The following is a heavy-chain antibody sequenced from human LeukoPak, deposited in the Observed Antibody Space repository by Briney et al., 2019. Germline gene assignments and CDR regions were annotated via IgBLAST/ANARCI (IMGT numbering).Heavy chain of an antibody. V-gene: IGHV1-69*13. Sequence: GATVKVSCKASGGTFSSYAISWVRQAPGQGLEWMGGIIPIFGTANYAQKFQGRVTITADEPTSTAYMELSSLRSEDTAVYYCAWSYYYYYGMDVWGQGTTVTVSS. CDR2: IIPIFGTA. D-gene: IGHD2-8*01. CDR1: GGTFSSYA. CDR3: AWSYYYYYGMDV. J-gene: IGHJ6*02.